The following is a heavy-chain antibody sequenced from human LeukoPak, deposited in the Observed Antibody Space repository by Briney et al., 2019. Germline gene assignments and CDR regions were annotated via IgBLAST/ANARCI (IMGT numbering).Heavy chain of an antibody. CDR2: IKSKVYGGIT. V-gene: IGHV3-49*04. D-gene: IGHD3-10*01. CDR3: TRVRSGNDFDY. CDR1: GFTFGDHA. Sequence: GGSLRLSCSASGFTFGDHAMSWVRQAPGKGLEWVGFIKSKVYGGITEYAASVEGRFSLSRDDSKSFVYLQMSSLKTEDTAVYYCTRVRSGNDFDYWGQGTLVTVSS. J-gene: IGHJ4*02.